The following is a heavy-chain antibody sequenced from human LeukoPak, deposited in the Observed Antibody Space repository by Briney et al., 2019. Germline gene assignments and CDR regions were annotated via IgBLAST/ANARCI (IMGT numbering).Heavy chain of an antibody. CDR1: GFTVTGYY. J-gene: IGHJ4*02. CDR2: INPNSGGT. CDR3: ARDKGAVVVVPAAPHY. Sequence: ASVKVSCKASGFTVTGYYMHWVRQAPGQGLEWMGWINPNSGGTNYAQKFQGRVTMTRDTSISTAYMELSGLRSDDTAVYYCARDKGAVVVVPAAPHYWGQGTLVTVSS. D-gene: IGHD2-2*01. V-gene: IGHV1-2*02.